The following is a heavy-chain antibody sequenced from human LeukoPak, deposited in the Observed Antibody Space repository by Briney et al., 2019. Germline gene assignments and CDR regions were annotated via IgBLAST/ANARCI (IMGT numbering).Heavy chain of an antibody. CDR2: IYYSGST. V-gene: IGHV4-59*08. D-gene: IGHD6-19*01. CDR3: ARSGGYSSGWGY. CDR1: GGSISSYY. J-gene: IGHJ4*02. Sequence: SETLSLTCTVSGGSISSYYWSWIRQPPGKGLEWIGYIYYSGSTNYNPSLKSRVTISVDTSKNQFSLKLSSVTAADTAVYYCARSGGYSSGWGYWGQGTQVTVSS.